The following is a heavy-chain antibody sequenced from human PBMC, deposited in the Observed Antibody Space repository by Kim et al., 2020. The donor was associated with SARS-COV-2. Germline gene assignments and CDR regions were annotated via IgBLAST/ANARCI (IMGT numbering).Heavy chain of an antibody. Sequence: SETLSLTCAVYGGSFSGYYWSWIRQPPGKGLEWIGEINHSGSTNYNPSLKSRVTISVDTSKNQFSLKLSSVTAADTAVYYCARDGGKTTYYYYGMDVWGQGTTVTVSS. CDR3: ARDGGKTTYYYYGMDV. D-gene: IGHD2-15*01. J-gene: IGHJ6*02. V-gene: IGHV4-34*01. CDR1: GGSFSGYY. CDR2: INHSGST.